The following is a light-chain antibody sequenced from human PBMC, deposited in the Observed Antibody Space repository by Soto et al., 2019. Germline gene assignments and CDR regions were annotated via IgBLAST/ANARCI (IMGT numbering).Light chain of an antibody. Sequence: IQMTQSPSSLSACVGDRVTITCQASQDISNYLNWYQQKPGKAPKLLIYDASNLETGVPSRFSGSGSGTDFTFTISSLQPEDIATYYCQQYDNPPITFGQWTRPEIK. CDR1: QDISNY. CDR3: QQYDNPPIT. J-gene: IGKJ5*01. CDR2: DAS. V-gene: IGKV1-33*01.